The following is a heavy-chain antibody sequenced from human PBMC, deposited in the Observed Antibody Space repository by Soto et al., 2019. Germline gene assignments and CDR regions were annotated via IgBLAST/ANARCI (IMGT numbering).Heavy chain of an antibody. CDR2: IYYSGST. CDR3: ARGPVVTPFVDY. V-gene: IGHV4-61*01. D-gene: IGHD2-21*02. CDR1: GGSVTSGNYY. Sequence: PSETLSLTCTVSGGSVTSGNYYWSWIRQPPGKGLEWIGHIYYSGSTNYNPSLKSRVTISVDASKNQFSLKLSSVTAADTAIYYCARGPVVTPFVDYWGQGNPVPVSS. J-gene: IGHJ4*02.